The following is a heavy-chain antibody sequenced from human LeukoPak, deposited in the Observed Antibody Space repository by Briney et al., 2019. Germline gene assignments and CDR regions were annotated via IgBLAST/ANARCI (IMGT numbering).Heavy chain of an antibody. CDR2: ISNDGRGT. CDR3: ARDGMFYYYGMDV. V-gene: IGHV3-74*01. CDR1: GFTFSHYW. J-gene: IGHJ6*02. Sequence: PGGSLRLSCAASGFTFSHYWMHWVRQAPGKGLVWVSRISNDGRGTDYADSVEGRFTISRDNAKNSLYLQMNSLRAEDTAVYYCARDGMFYYYGMDVWGQGTTVTVSS. D-gene: IGHD1-26*01.